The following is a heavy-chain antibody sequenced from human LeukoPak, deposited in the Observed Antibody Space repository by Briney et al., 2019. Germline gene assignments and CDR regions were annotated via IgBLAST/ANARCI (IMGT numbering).Heavy chain of an antibody. CDR1: GGSFSVYY. D-gene: IGHD2-21*02. V-gene: IGHV4-34*01. CDR2: INHSGST. J-gene: IGHJ4*02. Sequence: SETLSLTCAVYGGSFSVYYWSWIRQPPGKGLEWIGEINHSGSTNYNPSLKSRVTISVDTSKNQFSLKLSSVTAADTAVYYCASLPLGGGDTSDWGQGTLVTVSS. CDR3: ASLPLGGGDTSD.